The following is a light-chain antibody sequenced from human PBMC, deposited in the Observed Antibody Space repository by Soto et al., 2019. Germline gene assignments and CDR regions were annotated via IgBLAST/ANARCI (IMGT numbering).Light chain of an antibody. Sequence: EIVMTQSPPSLSVTPGEPASISCRSSQSLLHSNGHNFLDWYLQRPGQSPQLLIYLGFNRASGVTDRFSGGGSCSAFILKISSVEAEDVGVYYCKQALHTPETFGQGTKLEI. J-gene: IGKJ2*01. CDR1: QSLLHSNGHNF. V-gene: IGKV2-28*01. CDR3: KQALHTPET. CDR2: LGF.